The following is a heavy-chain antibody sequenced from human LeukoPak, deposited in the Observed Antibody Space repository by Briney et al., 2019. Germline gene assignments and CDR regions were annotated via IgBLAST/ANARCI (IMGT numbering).Heavy chain of an antibody. Sequence: SETLSLTCTVSGGSIGSHYWSWIRQSPGRGLEWFGFIYQDGGSTYNPSLKSRVTISLDTSKNTFSLKLKSVTAADTGIYYCARQRGSYGDALDLWGQGTMVTVS. CDR2: IYQDGGS. CDR1: GGSIGSHY. D-gene: IGHD3-16*01. CDR3: ARQRGSYGDALDL. J-gene: IGHJ3*01. V-gene: IGHV4-59*08.